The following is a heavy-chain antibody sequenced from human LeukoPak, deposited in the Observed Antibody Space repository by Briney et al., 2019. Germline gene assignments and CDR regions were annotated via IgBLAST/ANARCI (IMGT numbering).Heavy chain of an antibody. V-gene: IGHV3-33*01. Sequence: GGSLRLSCAASGFTFSSYGMHWVRQAPGKGLEWVAVIWYDGSNKYYADSVKGRFTISRDNSKNTLYLQMNSLRAEDTAVYYCARRRGYSSSWGYYYYGMDVWGQGTTVTVSS. CDR2: IWYDGSNK. J-gene: IGHJ6*02. CDR1: GFTFSSYG. CDR3: ARRRGYSSSWGYYYYGMDV. D-gene: IGHD6-13*01.